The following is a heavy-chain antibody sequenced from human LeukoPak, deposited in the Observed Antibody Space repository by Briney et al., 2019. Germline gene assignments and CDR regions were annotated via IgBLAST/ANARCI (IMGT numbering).Heavy chain of an antibody. CDR1: GYTFTGYY. D-gene: IGHD4-17*01. V-gene: IGHV1-2*02. Sequence: ASVKVSFKASGYTFTGYYMHWVRQAPGQGLEWMGWINPNSGGTNYAQKFQGRVTMTRDTSISTAYMELSRLRSDDTAVYYCARAVTTQSWFDPWGQGTLVTVSS. CDR2: INPNSGGT. J-gene: IGHJ5*02. CDR3: ARAVTTQSWFDP.